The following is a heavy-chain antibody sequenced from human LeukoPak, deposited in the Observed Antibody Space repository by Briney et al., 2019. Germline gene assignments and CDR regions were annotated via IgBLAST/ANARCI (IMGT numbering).Heavy chain of an antibody. V-gene: IGHV4-39*01. J-gene: IGHJ4*02. CDR3: ARQDYGGRAHDF. D-gene: IGHD4-17*01. CDR1: GGSISSSSYY. CDR2: IYYSGGT. Sequence: SETLSLTCTVSGGSISSSSYYWNWIRQPPGQGLEWIGSIYYSGGTYYNPSLKSRVTISIDTSKNQFSLKLNSVTAADTAVYYCARQDYGGRAHDFWGQGTLVTVSS.